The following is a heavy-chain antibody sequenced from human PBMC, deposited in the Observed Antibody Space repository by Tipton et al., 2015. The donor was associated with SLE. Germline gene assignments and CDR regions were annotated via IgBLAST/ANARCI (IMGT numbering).Heavy chain of an antibody. CDR1: GDSISNHY. CDR2: IYYSGST. D-gene: IGHD1-26*01. J-gene: IGHJ4*02. V-gene: IGHV4-59*11. Sequence: TLSLTCSVSGDSISNHYWSWIRQPPGKGLEWIGYIYYSGSTNYNPSLKSRVTLSVDTSKNQFSLKLNSVTAADTAVYYCARVGGAFDYWGQGTLVTVSS. CDR3: ARVGGAFDY.